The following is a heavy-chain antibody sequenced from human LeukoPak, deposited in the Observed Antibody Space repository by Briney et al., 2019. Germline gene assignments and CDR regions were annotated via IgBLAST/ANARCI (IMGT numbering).Heavy chain of an antibody. V-gene: IGHV3-9*01. CDR1: GFTFDDYA. D-gene: IGHD3-9*01. Sequence: GGSLGLSCAASGFTFDDYAMHWVRQAPGKGLEWVSGISWNSGSIGYADSVKGRFTISRDNAKNSLYLQMNSLRAEDTALYYCAKVGGLRYYDILTGDFDYWGQGTLVTVSS. J-gene: IGHJ4*02. CDR2: ISWNSGSI. CDR3: AKVGGLRYYDILTGDFDY.